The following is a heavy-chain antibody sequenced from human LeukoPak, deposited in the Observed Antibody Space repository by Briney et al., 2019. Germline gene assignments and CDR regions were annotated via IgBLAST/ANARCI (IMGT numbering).Heavy chain of an antibody. J-gene: IGHJ6*02. CDR3: ARSSPQAAPCSSTSCYTYYYYYGMDV. CDR2: INHSGST. D-gene: IGHD2-2*02. Sequence: SETLSLTCAVYGGSFSGYYWSWIRQSPGKGLEWIGEINHSGSTNYNPSLKSRVTISVDTSKNQFSLKLSSVTAADTAVYYCARSSPQAAPCSSTSCYTYYYYYGMDVWGQGTTVTVSS. CDR1: GGSFSGYY. V-gene: IGHV4-34*01.